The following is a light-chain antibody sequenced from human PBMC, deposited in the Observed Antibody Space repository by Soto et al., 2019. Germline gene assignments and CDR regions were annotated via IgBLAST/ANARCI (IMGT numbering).Light chain of an antibody. Sequence: EIVMTQSPATLSVSPGERATLSGRARQSVSFNLAWYQQKPGQAPRLLIYGASTRATGIPARFSGSGSGTEFTLTISSLQSEDFAVYYCQHYNNWPPWTFGQGNKVDIK. CDR2: GAS. CDR1: QSVSFN. V-gene: IGKV3-15*01. CDR3: QHYNNWPPWT. J-gene: IGKJ1*01.